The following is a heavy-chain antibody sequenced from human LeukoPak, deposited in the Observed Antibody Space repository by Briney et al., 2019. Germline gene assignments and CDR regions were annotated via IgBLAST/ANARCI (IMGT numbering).Heavy chain of an antibody. J-gene: IGHJ4*02. V-gene: IGHV3-11*04. CDR1: GFTFSDYH. Sequence: SGGSLSLSCAAYGFTFSDYHMRWLRQAPGKGLEGVLYISSSGSNIYHADSVKGRFAISRDNAKNSLYLQMNSLRAEDTAVYYCARVHCSGCSCYHDYWGQGNLGTVSS. CDR2: ISSSGSNI. CDR3: ARVHCSGCSCYHDY. D-gene: IGHD2-15*01.